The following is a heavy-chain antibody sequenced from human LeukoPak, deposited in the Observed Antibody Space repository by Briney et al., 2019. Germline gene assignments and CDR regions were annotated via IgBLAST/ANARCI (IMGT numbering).Heavy chain of an antibody. CDR2: IYYSGST. Sequence: DPSETLSLTCTVSGGSISSSSYYWGWIRQPPGKGLEWIGSIYYSGSTYYNPSLKSRVTISVDTSKNQFSLKLSSVTAADTAVYYCARRKDSSGYYVFDYWGQGTLVTVSS. J-gene: IGHJ4*02. CDR1: GGSISSSSYY. D-gene: IGHD3-22*01. V-gene: IGHV4-39*01. CDR3: ARRKDSSGYYVFDY.